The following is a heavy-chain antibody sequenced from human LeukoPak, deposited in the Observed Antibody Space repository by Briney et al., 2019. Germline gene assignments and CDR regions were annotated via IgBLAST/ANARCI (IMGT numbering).Heavy chain of an antibody. D-gene: IGHD2-2*01. V-gene: IGHV3-74*01. CDR1: GFTFSSYW. CDR2: INNDGSTT. J-gene: IGHJ3*01. Sequence: GGSLRLSCAVSGFTFSSYWMHWVRQAPGKGLVWVSRINNDGSTTAYADSVKGRFTISRDNSKNTLYLQMNSLRAEDTAMYYCARGYQDAFDLWGQGTMVTVSS. CDR3: ARGYQDAFDL.